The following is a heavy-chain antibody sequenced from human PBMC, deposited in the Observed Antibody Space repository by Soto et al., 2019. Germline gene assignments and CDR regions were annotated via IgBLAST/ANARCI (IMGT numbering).Heavy chain of an antibody. V-gene: IGHV3-23*01. CDR1: GFTFSSYA. D-gene: IGHD5-12*01. Sequence: GGSLRLSCAASGFTFSSYAMTWVRQAPGKGLEWVSAISGSGGDTYYADSVKGRFTISRDNSKNTLYLQMNSLRAEDTAVYYCARDPRDGYNYPFDYWGQGTLVTVSS. J-gene: IGHJ4*02. CDR2: ISGSGGDT. CDR3: ARDPRDGYNYPFDY.